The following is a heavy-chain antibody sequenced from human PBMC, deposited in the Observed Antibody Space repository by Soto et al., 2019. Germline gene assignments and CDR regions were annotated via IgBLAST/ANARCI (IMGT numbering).Heavy chain of an antibody. CDR1: GFTFSSYW. V-gene: IGHV3-7*05. Sequence: PGGSLRLSCAASGFTFSSYWMSWVRQAPGKGLEWVANIKQDGSEKYYVDSVKGRFTISRDNAKNSLYLQMNSLRAEDTAVYYCTTVSRRAGHLTHYEILTTYRYLDSWGQGALVTVSS. J-gene: IGHJ4*02. CDR2: IKQDGSEK. D-gene: IGHD3-9*01. CDR3: TTVSRRAGHLTHYEILTTYRYLDS.